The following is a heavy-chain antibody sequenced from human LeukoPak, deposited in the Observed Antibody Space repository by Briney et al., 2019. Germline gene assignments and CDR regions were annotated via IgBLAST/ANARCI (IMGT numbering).Heavy chain of an antibody. CDR1: GFTFDDYG. D-gene: IGHD3-22*01. Sequence: PGGSLRLSCAASGFTFDDYGMSWVRQAPGKGLEWVSGINWSGGSTGYADSVKGRFTISRDNAKNSLYLQMNSLRAEDTALYYCARVKHYYDSSGYYYANFVHDAFDIWGQGTMVTVSS. CDR3: ARVKHYYDSSGYYYANFVHDAFDI. CDR2: INWSGGST. V-gene: IGHV3-20*04. J-gene: IGHJ3*02.